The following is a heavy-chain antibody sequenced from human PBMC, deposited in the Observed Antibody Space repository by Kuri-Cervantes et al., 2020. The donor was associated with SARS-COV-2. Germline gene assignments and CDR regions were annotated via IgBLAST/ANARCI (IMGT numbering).Heavy chain of an antibody. Sequence: SVKVSCKASGYTFTGYYMHWVRQAPGQGLEWMGGIIPIFGTANYAQKFQGRVTITADESTSTAYMELSSLRSEDTAVYYCARDRGATVNYFDYWGQGTLVTVSS. CDR1: GYTFTGYY. J-gene: IGHJ4*02. CDR3: ARDRGATVNYFDY. V-gene: IGHV1-69*13. D-gene: IGHD4-17*01. CDR2: IIPIFGTA.